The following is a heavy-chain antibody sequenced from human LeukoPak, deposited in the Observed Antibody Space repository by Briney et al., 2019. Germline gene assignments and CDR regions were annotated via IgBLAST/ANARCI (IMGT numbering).Heavy chain of an antibody. V-gene: IGHV1-69*13. CDR1: GGTLSGYA. CDR3: ARGFSGPNWGKRYFEY. D-gene: IGHD7-27*01. CDR2: IILIADTT. J-gene: IGHJ4*02. Sequence: ASVKVSCKASGGTLSGYALSWVRQAPGQGLEWMGGIILIADTTNYAPKFQGRVTITADESTNTAYMELSRLTSEDTAVYFCARGFSGPNWGKRYFEYWGQGTLATVSS.